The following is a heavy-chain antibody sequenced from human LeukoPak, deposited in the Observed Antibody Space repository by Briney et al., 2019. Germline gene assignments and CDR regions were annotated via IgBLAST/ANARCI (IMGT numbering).Heavy chain of an antibody. CDR3: ARGYTYYYGSGSYYWFDP. V-gene: IGHV1-8*03. J-gene: IGHJ5*02. D-gene: IGHD3-10*01. CDR1: GYTFTSYD. CDR2: MNPNSGNT. Sequence: GASVKVSCKASGYTFTSYDINWVRQATGQGLEWMGWMNPNSGNTGYAQKFQGRVTITRNTSISTAYMELSSLRSEDTVVYYCARGYTYYYGSGSYYWFDPWGQGTLVTVSS.